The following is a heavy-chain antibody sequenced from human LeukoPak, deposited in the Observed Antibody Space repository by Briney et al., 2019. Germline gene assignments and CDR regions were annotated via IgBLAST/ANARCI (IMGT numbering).Heavy chain of an antibody. J-gene: IGHJ5*02. Sequence: ASVKVSCKASGYTFTGYYMHWVRQAPGQGLEWMGWMNPNSGDTGYPQKFQGRVTMTRDTSITTAYMELSSLRSDDTAVYYCARSGFGSGISFDLWGQGTLVTVSS. CDR1: GYTFTGYY. D-gene: IGHD3-10*01. V-gene: IGHV1-2*02. CDR3: ARSGFGSGISFDL. CDR2: MNPNSGDT.